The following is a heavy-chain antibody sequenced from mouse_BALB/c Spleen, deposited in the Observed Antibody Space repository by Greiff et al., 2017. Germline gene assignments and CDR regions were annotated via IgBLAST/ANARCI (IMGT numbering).Heavy chain of an antibody. J-gene: IGHJ4*01. D-gene: IGHD1-1*01. Sequence: QVQLKESGAELMKPGASVKISCKATGYTFSSYWIEWVKQRPGHGLEWIGEILPGSGSTNYNEKFKGKATFTADTSSNTAYMQLSSLTSEDSAVYYCARLGIYHGDEGYAMDYWGQGTSVTVSS. V-gene: IGHV1-9*01. CDR2: ILPGSGST. CDR1: GYTFSSYW. CDR3: ARLGIYHGDEGYAMDY.